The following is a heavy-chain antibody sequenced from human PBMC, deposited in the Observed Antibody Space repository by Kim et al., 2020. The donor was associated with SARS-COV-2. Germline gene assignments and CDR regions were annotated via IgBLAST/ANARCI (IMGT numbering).Heavy chain of an antibody. V-gene: IGHV4-39*07. CDR3: ATVGWDPVMY. J-gene: IGHJ4*02. Sequence: SETLSLTCTVSGGSISSSSYYWGWIRQPPGKGLEWIGSIYYSGSTYYNPSLKSRVTISVDTSKNQFSLKLSSVTAADTAVYYCATVGWDPVMYWGQGTLVTVSS. CDR2: IYYSGST. CDR1: GGSISSSSYY. D-gene: IGHD1-26*01.